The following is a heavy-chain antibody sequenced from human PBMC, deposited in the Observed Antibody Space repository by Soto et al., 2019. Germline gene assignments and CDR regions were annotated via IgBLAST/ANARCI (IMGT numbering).Heavy chain of an antibody. V-gene: IGHV3-64*01. CDR3: VRRVSGNYHY. CDR1: GFTFSSYD. CDR2: ISSNGGTT. J-gene: IGHJ4*02. D-gene: IGHD1-7*01. Sequence: EVQLAESGGGMVQPGGSLRLSCVASGFTFSSYDMHWVRQAPGKGLEYVSSISSNGGTTYYGNSVKGRFTISRDNSKNTLYLQMGSLKAEDRAVYYCVRRVSGNYHYWGQGTLVTVSS.